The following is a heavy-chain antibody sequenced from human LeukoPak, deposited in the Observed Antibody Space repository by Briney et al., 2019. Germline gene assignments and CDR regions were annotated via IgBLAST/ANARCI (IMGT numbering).Heavy chain of an antibody. CDR3: ARGSGYGDYPFDY. CDR1: GYTFTDYY. D-gene: IGHD4-17*01. V-gene: IGHV1-2*02. CDR2: INPNSGGT. J-gene: IGHJ4*02. Sequence: ASVKVSCKASGYTFTDYYLHWVRQAPGHGLEWMGWINPNSGGTNYAQKFQGRVTMTRDTSITTAYMELSRLRSDDTAVYYCARGSGYGDYPFDYWGQGTLVTVSS.